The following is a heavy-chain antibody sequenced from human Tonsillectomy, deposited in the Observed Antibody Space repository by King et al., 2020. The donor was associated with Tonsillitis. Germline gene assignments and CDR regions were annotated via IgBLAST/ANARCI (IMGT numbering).Heavy chain of an antibody. CDR3: AREVATDGPRGFDP. Sequence: VQLQESGPVLVKPSETQSLSSTVSGGSISSYYWSWIRQPPGKVLEWRGNIYYSGSTNYHPSLKSRVTISVDTSKNQFYLKLSSVTAADTAVYYCAREVATDGPRGFDPWGQGTLVTVSS. J-gene: IGHJ5*02. V-gene: IGHV4-59*01. CDR1: GGSISSYY. D-gene: IGHD2-15*01. CDR2: IYYSGST.